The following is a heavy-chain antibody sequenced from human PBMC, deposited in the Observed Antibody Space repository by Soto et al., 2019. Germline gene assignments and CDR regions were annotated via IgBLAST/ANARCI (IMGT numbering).Heavy chain of an antibody. CDR1: GFTLSSSW. Sequence: GGSLRLSCVASGFTLSSSWMSLVRQAPGKGLEWVANMKHDETEKYYVDSVKGRFTISRDNAKNSLYLQMNSLRAEDTAVYFCARGYLWGQGSLVTVSS. J-gene: IGHJ5*02. V-gene: IGHV3-7*01. CDR3: ARGYL. CDR2: MKHDETEK.